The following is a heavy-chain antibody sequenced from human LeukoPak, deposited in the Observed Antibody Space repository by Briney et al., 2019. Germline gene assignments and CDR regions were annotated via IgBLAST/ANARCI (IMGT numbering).Heavy chain of an antibody. J-gene: IGHJ4*02. CDR3: ATIYGDYYFNY. D-gene: IGHD4-17*01. CDR1: GYSISSGYY. Sequence: SETLSLTCAASGYSISSGYYWGWIRQPPGKGLEWIGSIYHSGSTYYNPSLKSRVTISVDTSKNQFSLKLSSVTAADTAVYYCATIYGDYYFNYWGQGTLVTVSS. V-gene: IGHV4-38-2*01. CDR2: IYHSGST.